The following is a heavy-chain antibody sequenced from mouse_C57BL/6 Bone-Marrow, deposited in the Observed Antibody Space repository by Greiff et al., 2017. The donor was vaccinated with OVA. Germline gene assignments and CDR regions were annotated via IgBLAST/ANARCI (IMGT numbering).Heavy chain of an antibody. Sequence: VQLQESGAELMKPGASVKLSCKATGYTFTGYWLEWVKQRPGHGLEWIGEILPGSGSTNYNEKFKGKATFTADTSSNTAYMQLSSLTTEDSAIYYCARLRITTVVAFYWYFDVWGTGTTVTVSA. V-gene: IGHV1-9*01. CDR3: ARLRITTVVAFYWYFDV. CDR2: ILPGSGST. D-gene: IGHD1-1*01. CDR1: GYTFTGYW. J-gene: IGHJ1*03.